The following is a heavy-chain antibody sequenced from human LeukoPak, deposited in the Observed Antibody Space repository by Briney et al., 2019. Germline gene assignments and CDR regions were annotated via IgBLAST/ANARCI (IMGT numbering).Heavy chain of an antibody. J-gene: IGHJ6*03. D-gene: IGHD1-26*01. CDR2: INPNTGGT. CDR3: AREEYYSGSYYYYYYMDV. Sequence: ASVKVSCTASGYTFTGYYMHWVRQAPGQGLEWMGWINPNTGGTKYAQKFQGRVTMTRDTSISTAYMELSRLRSDDTAVYYCAREEYYSGSYYYYYYMDVWGKGTTVTISS. V-gene: IGHV1-2*02. CDR1: GYTFTGYY.